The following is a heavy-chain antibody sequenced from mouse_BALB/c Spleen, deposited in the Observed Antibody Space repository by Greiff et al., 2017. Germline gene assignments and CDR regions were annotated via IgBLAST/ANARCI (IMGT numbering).Heavy chain of an antibody. Sequence: QVQLQQPGAELVRPGASVKLSCKASGYTFTSYWINWVKQRPGQGLEWIGNIYPSDSYTNYNQKFKDKATLTVDKSSSTAYMQLSSPTSEDSAVYYCTRLGDSAMDYWGQGTSVTVSS. CDR2: IYPSDSYT. V-gene: IGHV1-69*02. CDR1: GYTFTSYW. CDR3: TRLGDSAMDY. J-gene: IGHJ4*01.